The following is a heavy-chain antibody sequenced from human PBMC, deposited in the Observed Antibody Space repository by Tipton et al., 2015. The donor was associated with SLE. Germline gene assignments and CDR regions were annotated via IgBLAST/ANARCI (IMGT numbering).Heavy chain of an antibody. J-gene: IGHJ6*03. CDR3: AKDGGGGGYEYYYYYYMDV. CDR2: ISYDGSNK. CDR1: GFTFSSYG. D-gene: IGHD5-12*01. Sequence: RSLRLSCAASGFTFSSYGMHWVRQAPGKGLEWVAVISYDGSNKYYADSVKGRFTISRDNSKNTLYLQMNSLRAEDTAVYYCAKDGGGGGYEYYYYYYMDVWGKGTTVTVSS. V-gene: IGHV3-30*18.